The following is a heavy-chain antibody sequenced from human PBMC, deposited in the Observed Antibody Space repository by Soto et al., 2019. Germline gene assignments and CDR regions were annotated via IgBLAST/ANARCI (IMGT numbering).Heavy chain of an antibody. CDR1: GYSFTSYW. CDR2: IDPSDSYT. CDR3: AILGGDNWNDDGYYYGMDV. D-gene: IGHD1-20*01. Sequence: PGESLKISCKGSGYSFTSYWISWVRQMPGKGLEWMGRIDPSDSYTNYSPSFQGHVTISADKSISTAYLQWSSLKASDTAMYYCAILGGDNWNDDGYYYGMDVWGQGTTVTVSS. J-gene: IGHJ6*02. V-gene: IGHV5-10-1*01.